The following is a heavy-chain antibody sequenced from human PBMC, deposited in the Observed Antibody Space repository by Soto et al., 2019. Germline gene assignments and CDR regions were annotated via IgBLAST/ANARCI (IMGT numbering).Heavy chain of an antibody. CDR1: GFTFDDYA. CDR3: AKGMGARYYYYYAMDV. D-gene: IGHD2-8*01. Sequence: EVQLVESGGGLVQPGRSLRLSCAASGFTFDDYAMHWVRQDPGKGLEWVSGISWNSGSIGYADSVKGRFTISRDNAKNSLYLQMNSLRAEDTAFYYCAKGMGARYYYYYAMDVWGQGTTVTVSS. V-gene: IGHV3-9*01. CDR2: ISWNSGSI. J-gene: IGHJ6*02.